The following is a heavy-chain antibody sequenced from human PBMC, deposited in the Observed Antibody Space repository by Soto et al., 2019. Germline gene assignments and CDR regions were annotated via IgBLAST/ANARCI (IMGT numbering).Heavy chain of an antibody. CDR1: GGSIISSNW. Sequence: PSETLSLTCAVSGGSIISSNWWNWVRQPPGKGLEWIGEIYHSGSTYYKPSLKSGVAMSVDTSKNQFSLKLTSATAADTAVYYCARRDWSGSTSHFYFDYWGQGVLVTVSS. D-gene: IGHD3-9*01. CDR3: ARRDWSGSTSHFYFDY. J-gene: IGHJ4*02. V-gene: IGHV4-4*02. CDR2: IYHSGST.